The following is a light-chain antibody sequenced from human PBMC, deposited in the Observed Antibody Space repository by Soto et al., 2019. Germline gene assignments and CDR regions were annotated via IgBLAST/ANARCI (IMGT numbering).Light chain of an antibody. Sequence: EIVLTQSPATLSLSPGERATLSCRASQSVNSYLAWYQQKPGQAPRLLFYDASNRATGIPARFSGSGSGTDFTLTISSLEPEDFAVYYCQQCSHWPRTFGQGTKVDI. CDR1: QSVNSY. CDR2: DAS. J-gene: IGKJ1*01. CDR3: QQCSHWPRT. V-gene: IGKV3-11*01.